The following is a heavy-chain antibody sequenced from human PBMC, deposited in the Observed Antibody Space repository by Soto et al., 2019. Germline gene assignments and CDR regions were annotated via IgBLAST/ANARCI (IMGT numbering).Heavy chain of an antibody. Sequence: ASDTLSLTCTFFGGYISISSFHWGWICQPLGKGREWIGSIYYSGSTYYSPSLKSRVTISVDTSKNQFSLKLSSVTAADTAVYYCARRERAAGTDWWFDPWGQGTLVTVSS. J-gene: IGHJ5*02. D-gene: IGHD6-13*01. CDR2: IYYSGST. CDR1: GGYISISSFH. CDR3: ARRERAAGTDWWFDP. V-gene: IGHV4-39*01.